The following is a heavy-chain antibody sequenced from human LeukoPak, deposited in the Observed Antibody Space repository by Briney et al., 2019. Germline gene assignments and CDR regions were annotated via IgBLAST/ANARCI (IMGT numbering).Heavy chain of an antibody. CDR3: ARGGGFDACDI. D-gene: IGHD4-23*01. CDR1: GGSFSGYY. CDR2: INHSGST. J-gene: IGHJ3*02. Sequence: SETLTLTCAVYGGSFSGYYWSWIRQPPGKGLERIGEINHSGSTNYNPSLKSRVTISVDTSKNQFSLKLSSVTAADTAVYYCARGGGFDACDIWGQGTMGTVSS. V-gene: IGHV4-34*01.